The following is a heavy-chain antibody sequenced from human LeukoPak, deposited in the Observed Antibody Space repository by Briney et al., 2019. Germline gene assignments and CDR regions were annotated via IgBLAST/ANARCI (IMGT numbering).Heavy chain of an antibody. V-gene: IGHV3-48*03. CDR1: GSTFRTYE. J-gene: IGHJ4*02. CDR2: IGSAGNDI. D-gene: IGHD1-14*01. Sequence: GGSLRLSCVASGSTFRTYEMNWVRQAPGKGMEWISYIGSAGNDIYYADSVKGRFTISRDNAKNSLYLQMSSLRAEDTAVYYCARDARFSPGVYFDSWGQGTLVTVSS. CDR3: ARDARFSPGVYFDS.